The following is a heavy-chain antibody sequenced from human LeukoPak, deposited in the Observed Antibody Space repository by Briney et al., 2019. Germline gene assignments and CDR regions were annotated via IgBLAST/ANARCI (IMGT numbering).Heavy chain of an antibody. V-gene: IGHV3-30*02. Sequence: GGSLRLPYAASGFTLRSYGMHWVLQAPGKGRVLLAFIPYDGSNKYYADSVKGRFTISRDNAKNSLYLQMNSLRAEDTAVYYCARGFCGWYAEGFDYWGQGTVVTVSS. CDR2: IPYDGSNK. J-gene: IGHJ4*02. CDR3: ARGFCGWYAEGFDY. CDR1: GFTLRSYG. D-gene: IGHD6-19*01.